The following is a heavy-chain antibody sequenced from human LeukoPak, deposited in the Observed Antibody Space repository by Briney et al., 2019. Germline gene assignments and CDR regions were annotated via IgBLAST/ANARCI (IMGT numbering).Heavy chain of an antibody. D-gene: IGHD5-24*01. V-gene: IGHV1-18*01. J-gene: IGHJ2*01. CDR1: GYNFEILG. CDR3: ARTLGGYTVDRATGFDL. CDR2: ISAYEGNT. Sequence: GASVKVSCKASGYNFEILGISWVRQAPGQGPEWMGWISAYEGNTNYAQKFEDRVTMTTDTSTNTAYMDLRNLTSDDTAVYYCARTLGGYTVDRATGFDLWGRGTLVTVSS.